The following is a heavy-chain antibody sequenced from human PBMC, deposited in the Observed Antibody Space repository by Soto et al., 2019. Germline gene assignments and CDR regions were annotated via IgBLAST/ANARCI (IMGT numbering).Heavy chain of an antibody. CDR1: GFTFSSYW. CDR2: INRDGSNT. CDR3: ATEGEYRSAIDS. V-gene: IGHV3-74*01. J-gene: IGHJ4*02. Sequence: EVQLVESGGGLVQPGGSLRLSCAASGFTFSSYWMHWGRQSPGNGLVWVSRINRDGSNTSYADSVQGRFTISRDSAKNTLYLQMNSLTAEDTAVYYCATEGEYRSAIDSWGQGTLVTVSS. D-gene: IGHD2-2*01.